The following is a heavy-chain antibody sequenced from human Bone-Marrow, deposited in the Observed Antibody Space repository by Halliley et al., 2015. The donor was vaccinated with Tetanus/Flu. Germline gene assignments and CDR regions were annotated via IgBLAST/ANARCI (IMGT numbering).Heavy chain of an antibody. V-gene: IGHV1-69*01. CDR3: ARDVGLYWTEGLCNIAMDG. Sequence: QLVQSGAEVKKPGSSVKVSCKASGGTFRSYGISWVRQAPGQGLEWMGGIIPIFGTTKYPQKFQGRVTLTADESTSTAYMELSSLRSEDTAVFFCARDVGLYWTEGLCNIAMDGWGQGTTVTVS. J-gene: IGHJ6*02. D-gene: IGHD2-8*01. CDR2: IIPIFGTT. CDR1: GGTFRSYG.